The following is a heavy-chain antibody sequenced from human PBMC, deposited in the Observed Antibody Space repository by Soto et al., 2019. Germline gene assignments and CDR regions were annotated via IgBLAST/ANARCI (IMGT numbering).Heavy chain of an antibody. CDR3: ARDFLINTYYDIFGNY. V-gene: IGHV3-48*02. CDR2: ISSSSSTI. D-gene: IGHD3-9*01. J-gene: IGHJ4*02. Sequence: EVQLVESGGGLVQPGGSLRLSCAASGFTFSSYSMNWVRQAPGKGLEWVSYISSSSSTIYYADSVKGRFTISRDNAKNSLYLQMNSLRDEDTAVYYCARDFLINTYYDIFGNYWGQGTLVTVSS. CDR1: GFTFSSYS.